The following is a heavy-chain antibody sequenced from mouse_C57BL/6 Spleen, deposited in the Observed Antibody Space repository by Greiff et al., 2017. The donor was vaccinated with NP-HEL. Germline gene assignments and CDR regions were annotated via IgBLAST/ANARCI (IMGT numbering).Heavy chain of an antibody. CDR1: GYTFTDYE. Sequence: QVQLKQSGAELVRPGASVTLSCKASGYTFTDYEMHWVKQTPVHGLEWIGAIDPETGGTAYNQKFKGKAILTADKSSSTAYMELHSLTSEYSAVYYCTRLTGAYWGQGTLVTVSA. J-gene: IGHJ3*01. D-gene: IGHD4-1*01. CDR3: TRLTGAY. V-gene: IGHV1-15*01. CDR2: IDPETGGT.